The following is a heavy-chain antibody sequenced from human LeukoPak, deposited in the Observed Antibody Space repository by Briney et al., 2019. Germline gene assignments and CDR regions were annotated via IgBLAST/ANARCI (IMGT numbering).Heavy chain of an antibody. D-gene: IGHD3-16*01. CDR1: GFTFSSYA. V-gene: IGHV3-33*01. Sequence: GGSLRLSCAASGFTFSSYAMHWVRQAPGKGLEWVAIIWSDGNNKYYADSVEGRFTISRDTSKNTLFLQMNSLRAEDTAVYYCARDHDHGGPGPSAAFDIWGQGTMVTVSS. CDR3: ARDHDHGGPGPSAAFDI. CDR2: IWSDGNNK. J-gene: IGHJ3*02.